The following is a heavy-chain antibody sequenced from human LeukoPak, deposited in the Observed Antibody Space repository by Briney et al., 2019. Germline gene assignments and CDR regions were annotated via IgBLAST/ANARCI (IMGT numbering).Heavy chain of an antibody. CDR3: ARGGRYYYDSSGYYPPAFDI. D-gene: IGHD3-22*01. Sequence: PSQTLSLTCTVSGGSISSGDSYWSWIRQPPGKGLEWIGYIYYSGSTYYNPSLKSRVTISVDTSKNQFSLKLSSVTAADTAVYYCARGGRYYYDSSGYYPPAFDIWGQGTMVTVSS. CDR1: GGSISSGDSY. CDR2: IYYSGST. V-gene: IGHV4-30-4*08. J-gene: IGHJ3*02.